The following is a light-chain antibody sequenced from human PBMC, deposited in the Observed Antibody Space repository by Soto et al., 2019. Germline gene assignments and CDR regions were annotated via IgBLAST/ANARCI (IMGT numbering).Light chain of an antibody. J-gene: IGKJ4*01. Sequence: EIVMTQSPATLSVSPGERATLSCRASQSVSSNLAWYQQKPGQAPRLLIDGASTRATGIPARFSGSGSGTEFTLTISSLQSEDFAVYYCQQYNNWLALTFGGGTKVEIK. CDR2: GAS. CDR1: QSVSSN. CDR3: QQYNNWLALT. V-gene: IGKV3-15*01.